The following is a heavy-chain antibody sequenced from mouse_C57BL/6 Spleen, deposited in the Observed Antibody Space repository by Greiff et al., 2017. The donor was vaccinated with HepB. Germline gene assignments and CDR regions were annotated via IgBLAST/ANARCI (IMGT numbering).Heavy chain of an antibody. D-gene: IGHD1-1*01. CDR1: GYTFTSYW. J-gene: IGHJ1*03. CDR3: ARAPPYYGSSYWYFDV. CDR2: IDPSDSYT. V-gene: IGHV1-69*01. Sequence: QVQLKQPGAELVMPGASVKLSCKASGYTFTSYWMHWVKQRPGQGLEWIGEIDPSDSYTNYNQKFKGKSTLTVDKSSSTAYMQLSSLTSEDSAVYYCARAPPYYGSSYWYFDVWGTGTTVTVSS.